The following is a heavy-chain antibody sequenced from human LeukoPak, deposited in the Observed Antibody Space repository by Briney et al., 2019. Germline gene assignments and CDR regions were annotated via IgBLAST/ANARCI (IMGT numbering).Heavy chain of an antibody. CDR2: ISGSGTII. D-gene: IGHD5-24*01. V-gene: IGHV3-48*03. Sequence: GGSPRLSCTASGSTFSSYEMNWVRQAPGKGLEWVSYISGSGTIINYADSVKGRFTVSRDNAKNSLYLQMNSLRVEDTAVYYCAGWLQLWGQGTLVTVSS. J-gene: IGHJ4*02. CDR3: AGWLQL. CDR1: GSTFSSYE.